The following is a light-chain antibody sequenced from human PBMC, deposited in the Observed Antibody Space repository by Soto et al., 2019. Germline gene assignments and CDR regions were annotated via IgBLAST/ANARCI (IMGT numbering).Light chain of an antibody. Sequence: AIQMTQSPSSLSASVGDRVTITRRASQGIRNELGWYQQKPGKAPKLLLYGASSLQSGVPSRFSGSGSGTDFTLTISSLQPEDFATYYCLQDYTYPYTFGQGTKLEIK. CDR3: LQDYTYPYT. V-gene: IGKV1-6*01. J-gene: IGKJ2*01. CDR1: QGIRNE. CDR2: GAS.